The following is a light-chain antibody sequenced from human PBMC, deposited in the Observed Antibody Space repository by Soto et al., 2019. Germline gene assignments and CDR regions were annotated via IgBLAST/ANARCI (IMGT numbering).Light chain of an antibody. CDR3: QQYNNWPIT. CDR1: QNILSN. Sequence: DIVMTQSTAPLSVSPGERVTLSCKASQNILSNLAWYQQKPGQAPRLLIYGASTRATGIPARFSGSGSGTECTLTISGLQSEDVAVYYCQQYNNWPITFGQGTRLEIK. CDR2: GAS. J-gene: IGKJ5*01. V-gene: IGKV3-15*01.